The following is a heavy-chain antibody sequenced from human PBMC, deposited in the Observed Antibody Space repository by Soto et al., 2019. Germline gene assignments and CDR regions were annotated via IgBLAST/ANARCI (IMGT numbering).Heavy chain of an antibody. CDR3: ARLPIVLVTAARKTTFYYYGMDV. Sequence: PSETLSLTCNVSGGSIDRSNYYWDWLRQPPGKGLEWIGTTYYNGNAYYNPSLRSRVSMSVDTSKNQFSLKLISVTAADTAVYYCARLPIVLVTAARKTTFYYYGMDVWGQGTTVTVSS. J-gene: IGHJ6*02. V-gene: IGHV4-39*01. D-gene: IGHD2-2*01. CDR2: TYYNGNA. CDR1: GGSIDRSNYY.